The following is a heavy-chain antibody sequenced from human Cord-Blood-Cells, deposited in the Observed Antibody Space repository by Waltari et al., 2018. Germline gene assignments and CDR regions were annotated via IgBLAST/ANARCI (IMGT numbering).Heavy chain of an antibody. CDR3: ARGGMTGDRKYNWFDP. Sequence: QVQLVQSGAEVKKPGSSVKVSCKASGGTFSSYAISWVRQAPGQGLEWMGGISPNFGTANYAQKFQGRGTITADESTSTAYMELSSLRSEDTAVYYCARGGMTGDRKYNWFDPWGQGTLVTVSS. D-gene: IGHD7-27*01. J-gene: IGHJ5*02. CDR2: ISPNFGTA. V-gene: IGHV1-69*01. CDR1: GGTFSSYA.